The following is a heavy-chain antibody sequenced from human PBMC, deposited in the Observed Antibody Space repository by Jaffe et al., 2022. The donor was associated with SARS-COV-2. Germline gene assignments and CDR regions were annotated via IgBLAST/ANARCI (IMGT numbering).Heavy chain of an antibody. CDR2: ISYDGSNK. J-gene: IGHJ5*02. CDR1: GFTFSSYG. CDR3: AKPKHGYSYGYEFIDWFDP. D-gene: IGHD5-18*01. Sequence: QVQLVESGGGVVQPGRSLRLSCAASGFTFSSYGMHWVRQAPGKGLEWVAVISYDGSNKYYADSVKGRFTISRDNSKNTLYLQMNSLRAEDTAVYYCAKPKHGYSYGYEFIDWFDPWGQGTLVTVSS. V-gene: IGHV3-30*18.